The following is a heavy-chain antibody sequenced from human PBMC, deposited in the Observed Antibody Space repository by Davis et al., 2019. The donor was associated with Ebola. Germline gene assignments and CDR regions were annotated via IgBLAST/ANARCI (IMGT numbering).Heavy chain of an antibody. J-gene: IGHJ4*02. Sequence: SETLSLTCSVSGGSISSGTYYWGWVRQPPGKGLEWIGHIYTSGSTKYNPSLESRVTISLDTSKNQFSLRLNSVTAADTAIYFCARDRHDSGAFGFWGQGTLVTVSS. CDR2: IYTSGST. CDR3: ARDRHDSGAFGF. V-gene: IGHV4-61*09. D-gene: IGHD3-22*01. CDR1: GGSISSGTYY.